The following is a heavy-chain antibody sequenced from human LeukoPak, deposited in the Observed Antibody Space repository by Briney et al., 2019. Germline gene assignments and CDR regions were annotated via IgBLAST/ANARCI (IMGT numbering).Heavy chain of an antibody. J-gene: IGHJ4*02. Sequence: GGSLRLSCAASGFTFSSYGMHWARQAPGKGLEWVAVISYDGSNKYYADSVKGRFTISRDNSKNTLYLQMNSLRAGDTAVYYCACDYGNFDYWGQGTLVTVSS. CDR2: ISYDGSNK. V-gene: IGHV3-30*03. D-gene: IGHD4-17*01. CDR3: ACDYGNFDY. CDR1: GFTFSSYG.